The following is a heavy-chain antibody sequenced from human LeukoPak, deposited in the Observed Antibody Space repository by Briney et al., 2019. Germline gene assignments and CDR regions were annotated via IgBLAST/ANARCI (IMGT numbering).Heavy chain of an antibody. CDR2: IYYSGNT. V-gene: IGHV4-39*01. CDR1: GVSISSSNSY. CDR3: ARQTGSGLFILP. J-gene: IGHJ4*02. D-gene: IGHD3/OR15-3a*01. Sequence: SETLSLTCTVSGVSISSSNSYWGWIRQPPGKGLEWIGSIYYSGNTYYNASLQSQVSISIDTSKNRFSLKLTSVTAADTAVYYCARQTGSGLFILPGGQGTLVTVSS.